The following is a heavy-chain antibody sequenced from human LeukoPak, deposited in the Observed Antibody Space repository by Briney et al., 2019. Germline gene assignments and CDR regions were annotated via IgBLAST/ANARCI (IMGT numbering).Heavy chain of an antibody. J-gene: IGHJ6*04. V-gene: IGHV1-69*01. D-gene: IGHD3-10*01. CDR3: ASQGVLLWFGELLKPPLYYYGMDV. CDR1: GGTFSSCA. Sequence: SVKLCCSAAGGTFSSCAISGVRHPPGQGLELTGGVIPIFDTANYAHKFQGRVTITADESTSTAYMELSSLRSEDTAVYYCASQGVLLWFGELLKPPLYYYGMDVWGKGTTVTVSS. CDR2: VIPIFDTA.